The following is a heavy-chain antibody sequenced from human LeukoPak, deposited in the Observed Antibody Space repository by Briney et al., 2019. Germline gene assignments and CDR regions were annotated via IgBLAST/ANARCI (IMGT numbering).Heavy chain of an antibody. V-gene: IGHV1-69*05. Sequence: ASVKVSCKASGDTFSSYAISWVRQAPGQGLEWMGGIIPIFGTANYAQKLQGRVTMTTDTSTSTAYMELRSLRSDDTAVYYCARGTQSFDYWGQGTLVTVSS. D-gene: IGHD4-11*01. CDR1: GDTFSSYA. CDR3: ARGTQSFDY. J-gene: IGHJ4*02. CDR2: IIPIFGTA.